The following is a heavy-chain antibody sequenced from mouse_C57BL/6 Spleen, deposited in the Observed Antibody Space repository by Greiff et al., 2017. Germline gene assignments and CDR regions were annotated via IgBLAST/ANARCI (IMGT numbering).Heavy chain of an antibody. CDR1: GYTFTSYW. J-gene: IGHJ4*01. D-gene: IGHD2-3*01. V-gene: IGHV1-69*01. CDR2: IDPSDSYT. Sequence: VQLQQPGAELVMPGASVKLSCKASGYTFTSYWMHWVKQRPGQGLEWIGEIDPSDSYTNYNQKFKGKSTLTVDKSSSTAYMQLSSLTSEDSAVYYCAIYDGYLYAMDYWGQGTSVTVSS. CDR3: AIYDGYLYAMDY.